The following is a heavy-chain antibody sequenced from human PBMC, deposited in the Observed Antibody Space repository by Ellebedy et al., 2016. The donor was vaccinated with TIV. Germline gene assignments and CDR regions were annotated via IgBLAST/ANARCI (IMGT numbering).Heavy chain of an antibody. J-gene: IGHJ6*02. CDR2: ISAYNGNT. D-gene: IGHD3-16*02. Sequence: ASVKVSCXASGYTFTSYGISGVRQAPGQGLEWMGWISAYNGNTNYAQKLQGRVTMTTDTSTSTAYMELRSLRSDDTAVYYCARDRKFTFGGVIVKDLYYYGMDVWGQGTTVTVSS. CDR1: GYTFTSYG. CDR3: ARDRKFTFGGVIVKDLYYYGMDV. V-gene: IGHV1-18*04.